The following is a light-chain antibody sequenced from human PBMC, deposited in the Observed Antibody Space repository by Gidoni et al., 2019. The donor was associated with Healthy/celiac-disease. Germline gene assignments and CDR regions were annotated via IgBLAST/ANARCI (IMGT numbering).Light chain of an antibody. CDR2: DAS. CDR3: QQRSNWPT. Sequence: EIVLTQSPATLSWSPGERATLSCRASQSVSSYLAWYQQKPGQAPRLLIYDASNRATGIPARCSGSGSGTDFTLTISSLEPEDFAVYYCQQRSNWPTFGQGTKLEIK. CDR1: QSVSSY. V-gene: IGKV3-11*01. J-gene: IGKJ2*01.